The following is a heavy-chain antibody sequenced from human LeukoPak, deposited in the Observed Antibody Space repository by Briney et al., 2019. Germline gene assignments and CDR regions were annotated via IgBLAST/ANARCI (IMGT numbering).Heavy chain of an antibody. D-gene: IGHD1-26*01. Sequence: SETLSLTRAVSGDSMSSIDWWSWVRQPPGKGLEWIGEIHHTGSTNYNPSLKSRVTISVDKSKNQFSLNFNSMSAADSAVYYAANGYYTIEYWGQGTLATVSS. J-gene: IGHJ4*02. CDR3: ANGYYTIEY. V-gene: IGHV4-4*02. CDR2: IHHTGST. CDR1: GDSMSSIDW.